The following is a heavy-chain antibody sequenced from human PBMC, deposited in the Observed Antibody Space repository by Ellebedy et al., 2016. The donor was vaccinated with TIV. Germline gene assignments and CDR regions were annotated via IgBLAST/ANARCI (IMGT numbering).Heavy chain of an antibody. Sequence: ASVKVSCKTSGFTFTDYYIHWVRQAPGQGLEWMGWINPNSGGTTYAQKFQGRVTMTRDTSISTAYMELSRLRSDDTAVYYCARGLAVAGTSHYWGQGTLVTVSS. CDR2: INPNSGGT. CDR1: GFTFTDYY. D-gene: IGHD6-19*01. J-gene: IGHJ4*02. V-gene: IGHV1-2*02. CDR3: ARGLAVAGTSHY.